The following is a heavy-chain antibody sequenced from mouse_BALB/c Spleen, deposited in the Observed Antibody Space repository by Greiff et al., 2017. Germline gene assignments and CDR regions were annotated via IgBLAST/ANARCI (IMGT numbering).Heavy chain of an antibody. CDR1: GYTFTSYW. Sequence: QVQLQQSGAELAKPGASVKMSCKASGYTFTSYWMHWVKQRPGQGLEWIGYINPSTGYTEYNQKFKDKATLTADKSSSTAYMQLSSLTSEDSAVYYCAISHGNPFAYWGQGTLVTVSA. CDR3: AISHGNPFAY. CDR2: INPSTGYT. D-gene: IGHD2-1*01. J-gene: IGHJ3*01. V-gene: IGHV1-7*01.